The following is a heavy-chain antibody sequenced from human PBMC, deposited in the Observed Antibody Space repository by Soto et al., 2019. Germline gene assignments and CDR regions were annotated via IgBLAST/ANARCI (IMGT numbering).Heavy chain of an antibody. CDR2: ISPFNGNT. V-gene: IGHV1-18*01. CDR3: ARDQSFDRTYYYGIDV. Sequence: QVPLVQSGVEVKKPGASVRVSCKSSGYPFTHYGITWIRQARGQGLEWMGWISPFNGNTNYGQTLQGRVTLTTETSTSTVYMELRSLRSDDTAVYYCARDQSFDRTYYYGIDVWGQGTTVTVSS. D-gene: IGHD3-16*01. J-gene: IGHJ6*02. CDR1: GYPFTHYG.